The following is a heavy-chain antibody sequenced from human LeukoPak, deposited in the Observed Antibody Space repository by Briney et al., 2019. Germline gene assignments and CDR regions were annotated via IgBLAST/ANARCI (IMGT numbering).Heavy chain of an antibody. V-gene: IGHV4-34*01. CDR1: GGSFSGYY. CDR3: ARAPHAFDI. J-gene: IGHJ3*02. Sequence: SETLSLTCAVYGGSFSGYYWSWIRQPPGKGLEWIGEINHSGSTNYNPSLKSRATISVDTSKNQFSLKLSSVTAADTAVYYCARAPHAFDIWGQGTMVTVSS. CDR2: INHSGST.